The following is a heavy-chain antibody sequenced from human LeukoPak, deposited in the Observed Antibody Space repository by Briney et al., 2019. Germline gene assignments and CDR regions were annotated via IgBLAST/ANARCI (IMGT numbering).Heavy chain of an antibody. V-gene: IGHV4-61*05. Sequence: PSETLSLTCTVSGGSISSSSYYWSWIRQPPGKGLEWIGYIYYSGSTNYNPSLKSRVTISVDTSKNQFSLKLSSVTAADTAVYYCARQLRVVAASGGAFDIWGQGTMVTVSS. CDR2: IYYSGST. J-gene: IGHJ3*02. D-gene: IGHD2-15*01. CDR3: ARQLRVVAASGGAFDI. CDR1: GGSISSSSYY.